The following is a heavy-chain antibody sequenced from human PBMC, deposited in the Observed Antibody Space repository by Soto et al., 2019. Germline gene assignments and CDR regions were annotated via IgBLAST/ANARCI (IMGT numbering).Heavy chain of an antibody. V-gene: IGHV3-9*01. CDR1: GFTFDDYA. CDR2: ISWNSGSI. J-gene: IGHJ6*02. D-gene: IGHD6-19*01. Sequence: PGGSLRLSCAASGFTFDDYAMHWVRQAPGKGLEWVSGISWNSGSIGYADSVKGRFTISRDNAKNSLYLQMNSLRAEDTALYYCAKDLQGIAVAGPEDYYYSGMDVWGQGTTVTVXS. CDR3: AKDLQGIAVAGPEDYYYSGMDV.